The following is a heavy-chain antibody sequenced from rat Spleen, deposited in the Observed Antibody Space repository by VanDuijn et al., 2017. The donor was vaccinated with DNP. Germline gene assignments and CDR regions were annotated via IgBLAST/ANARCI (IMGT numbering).Heavy chain of an antibody. D-gene: IGHD1-12*01. CDR1: GFTFSDSA. V-gene: IGHV5-17*01. CDR3: ARHRTIMPYYYAMDA. CDR2: ISYNGGTP. J-gene: IGHJ4*01. Sequence: EVQLVESGGDLVQPGRSLKLSCVVSGFTFSDSAMAWVRQAPKKGLEWVATISYNGGTPYYRDSVKGRFTISRDNAQSTLYLQMDSLRSEDTATYYCARHRTIMPYYYAMDAWGQGASVTVSS.